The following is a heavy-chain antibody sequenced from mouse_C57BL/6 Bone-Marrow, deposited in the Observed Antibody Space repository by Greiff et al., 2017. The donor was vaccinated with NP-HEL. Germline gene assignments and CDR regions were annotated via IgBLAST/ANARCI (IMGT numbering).Heavy chain of an antibody. Sequence: QVQLKQSGAELARPGASVKLSCKASGYTFTSYGISWVKQRTGQGLEWIGEIYPRSGNTYYNEKFKGKATLTADKSSSTAYMELRSLTSEDSAVYFCARGVYYGSRGYFDYWGQGTTLTVSS. D-gene: IGHD1-1*01. V-gene: IGHV1-81*01. J-gene: IGHJ2*01. CDR3: ARGVYYGSRGYFDY. CDR1: GYTFTSYG. CDR2: IYPRSGNT.